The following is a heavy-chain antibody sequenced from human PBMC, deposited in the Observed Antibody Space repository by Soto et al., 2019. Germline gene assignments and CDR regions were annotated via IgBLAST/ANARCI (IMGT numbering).Heavy chain of an antibody. Sequence: ASVKVSCKASVYTFTSYGISWVRQAPGQGLEWMGWISAYNGNTNYTQKLQGRVTMTTDTSTSTVYMELRSLRSDDTAVYYCARPAAMEAFNDYYYGMDVWGQGTTVTVSS. J-gene: IGHJ6*02. CDR2: ISAYNGNT. D-gene: IGHD2-2*01. CDR3: ARPAAMEAFNDYYYGMDV. CDR1: VYTFTSYG. V-gene: IGHV1-18*01.